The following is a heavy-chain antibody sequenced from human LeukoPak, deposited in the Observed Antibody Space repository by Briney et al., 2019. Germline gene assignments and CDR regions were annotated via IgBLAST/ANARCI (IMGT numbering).Heavy chain of an antibody. Sequence: GGSLRLSCAASGIIFRSYAMSWVRQARGKGLEWVSAINGDGSSTYYADSVKGRFTISRDNSNNTLFLQMNSLRVEDTAVYYCAKWGAQSGSYRVVDSWGRGTLVTVSS. CDR1: GIIFRSYA. V-gene: IGHV3-23*01. CDR3: AKWGAQSGSYRVVDS. D-gene: IGHD3-10*01. J-gene: IGHJ4*02. CDR2: INGDGSST.